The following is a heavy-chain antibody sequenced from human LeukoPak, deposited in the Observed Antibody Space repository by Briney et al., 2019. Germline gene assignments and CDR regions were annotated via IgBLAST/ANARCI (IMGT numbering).Heavy chain of an antibody. D-gene: IGHD3-22*01. Sequence: GGSLRLSCAASGFTFRSHAMSWVRQAPGKGLEWVSAVSGTGDIKYYAESVKGRFTISRDNSKNTLYLQMNSLRAEDTAVYYCARSYDTSGHYLYGFDIWGQGTMVTVSS. CDR3: ARSYDTSGHYLYGFDI. J-gene: IGHJ3*02. CDR1: GFTFRSHA. CDR2: VSGTGDIK. V-gene: IGHV3-23*01.